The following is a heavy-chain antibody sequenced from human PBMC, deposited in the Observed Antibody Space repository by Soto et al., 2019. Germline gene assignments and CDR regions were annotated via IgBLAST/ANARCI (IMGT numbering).Heavy chain of an antibody. CDR1: GGTFSSYA. V-gene: IGHV1-69*12. CDR3: ARADCISTSCPARYYYGMDV. J-gene: IGHJ6*02. D-gene: IGHD2-2*01. CDR2: IIPIFGTA. Sequence: QVQLVQSGAEVKKPGSSVKVSCKASGGTFSSYAISWVRQAPGQGLEWMGGIIPIFGTANYAQKFQGRVTITADESTSTAYMELSSLRSEDTAVHYCARADCISTSCPARYYYGMDVWSQGTTVTVSS.